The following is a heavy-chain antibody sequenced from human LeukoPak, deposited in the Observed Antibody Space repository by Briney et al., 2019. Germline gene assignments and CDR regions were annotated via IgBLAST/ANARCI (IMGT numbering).Heavy chain of an antibody. Sequence: ASGPTLVKPTQTLTLTCTFSGFSLSTSGVGVGWIRQPPGKALEWLALIYWDDDKRYSPSLKSRFTITKDTSKNQVVLTMTNMDPVDTATYYCAHAYSSSWHSYFDYWGQGTLVTVSS. CDR3: AHAYSSSWHSYFDY. CDR2: IYWDDDK. J-gene: IGHJ4*02. V-gene: IGHV2-5*02. D-gene: IGHD6-13*01. CDR1: GFSLSTSGVG.